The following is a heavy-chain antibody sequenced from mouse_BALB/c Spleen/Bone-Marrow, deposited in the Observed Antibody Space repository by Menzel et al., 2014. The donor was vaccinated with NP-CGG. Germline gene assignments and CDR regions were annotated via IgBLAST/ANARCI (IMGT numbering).Heavy chain of an antibody. CDR2: INPDSSTI. CDR1: GFDFSRYW. Sequence: EVHLVESGGGLVQPGGSLKLSCAASGFDFSRYWMTWVRQAPGKGLEWIGEINPDSSTINYTPSLKDKFIISRDNAKNTLYLQMNKVRSEDTALYYRAKNYYYGYDAYWGQGTLVTVSA. CDR3: AKNYYYGYDAY. V-gene: IGHV4-1*02. D-gene: IGHD1-2*01. J-gene: IGHJ3*01.